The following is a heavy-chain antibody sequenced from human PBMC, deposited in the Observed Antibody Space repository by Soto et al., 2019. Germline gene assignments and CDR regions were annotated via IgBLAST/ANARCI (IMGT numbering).Heavy chain of an antibody. CDR3: ARDRPPAH. CDR2: ISSSSTII. J-gene: IGHJ4*02. Sequence: EVQLVESGGGLVARGGSLRLSCAASGFNFSTYGLNWVRQAPGKGLEWISYISSSSTIIYYADSVQGRFTISRDNAKNAVYLQMNSRADEDTAVYFCARDRPPAHWGQGTLVTVSS. CDR1: GFNFSTYG. V-gene: IGHV3-48*02.